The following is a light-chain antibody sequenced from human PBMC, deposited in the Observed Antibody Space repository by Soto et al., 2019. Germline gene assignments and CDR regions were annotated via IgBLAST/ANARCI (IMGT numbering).Light chain of an antibody. V-gene: IGKV1-8*01. CDR2: AAS. J-gene: IGKJ1*01. CDR1: QGISSY. Sequence: AIRMTQSPSSFSASTGDRVTITCRASQGISSYLAWYQQKPGKAPKLLIYAASTLQSGVPSTFSGSGSGTAFTLTIRCLQSEDFATYYCEQYYSYPRTFGQGTKVEIK. CDR3: EQYYSYPRT.